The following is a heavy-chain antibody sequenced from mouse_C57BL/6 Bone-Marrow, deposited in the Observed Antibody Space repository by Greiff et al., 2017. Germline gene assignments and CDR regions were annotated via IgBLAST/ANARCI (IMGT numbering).Heavy chain of an antibody. V-gene: IGHV1-47*01. Sequence: VQLQQSGAELVQPGASVQMSCKASGYTFTTYPLAWMKQNHGKSLEWIGNFLPYHDDTKYNEKFKGQATLTVEISSSTVYLALSRFTSDDSAVFYCARGGNYGGYYFDHWGQGTTRTVAS. CDR3: ARGGNYGGYYFDH. CDR2: FLPYHDDT. D-gene: IGHD2-1*01. J-gene: IGHJ2*01. CDR1: GYTFTTYP.